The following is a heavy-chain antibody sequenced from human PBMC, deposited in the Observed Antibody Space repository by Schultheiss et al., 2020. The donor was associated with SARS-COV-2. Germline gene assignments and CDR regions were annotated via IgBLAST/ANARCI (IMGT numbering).Heavy chain of an antibody. Sequence: GESLKISCAASGFTVSSNYMSWVRQAPGKGLEWVSAISGSGGSTYYADSVKGRFTISRDNSKNTLYLQMNSLRADDTAVYYCAKGRTTSYYSALDVWGQGTTVTVSS. CDR3: AKGRTTSYYSALDV. J-gene: IGHJ6*02. CDR2: ISGSGGST. V-gene: IGHV3-23*01. CDR1: GFTVSSNY. D-gene: IGHD1-7*01.